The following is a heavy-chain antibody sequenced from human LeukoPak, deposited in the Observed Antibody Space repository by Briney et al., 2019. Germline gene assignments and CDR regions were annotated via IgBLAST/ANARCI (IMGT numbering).Heavy chain of an antibody. Sequence: PVGSLRLSCAASGFTFINNWMSWVRQAPGKGLEWVANINQGGSEKYYVDSVKGRFTISRDNAKNSLYLQMNSLRAEDTAVYYCARVDSYNSGWLDYWGQGTLVTVSS. CDR1: GFTFINNW. J-gene: IGHJ4*02. CDR3: ARVDSYNSGWLDY. CDR2: INQGGSEK. D-gene: IGHD6-19*01. V-gene: IGHV3-7*04.